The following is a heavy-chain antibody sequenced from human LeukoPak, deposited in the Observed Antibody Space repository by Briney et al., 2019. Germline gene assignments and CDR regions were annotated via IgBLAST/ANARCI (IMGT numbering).Heavy chain of an antibody. CDR3: APDRKIVGTTGAYVF. D-gene: IGHD1-26*01. CDR1: ESTLTELH. J-gene: IGHJ4*02. CDR2: FGPDDSET. Sequence: ASVKVSCKVPESTLTELHMYWVRQTPGKGLEWMGGFGPDDSETIYAHNFQGRVTMTEDTSTDTAYMQLSSLKSDDTAVYYCAPDRKIVGTTGAYVFWGQGTLVTVSS. V-gene: IGHV1-24*01.